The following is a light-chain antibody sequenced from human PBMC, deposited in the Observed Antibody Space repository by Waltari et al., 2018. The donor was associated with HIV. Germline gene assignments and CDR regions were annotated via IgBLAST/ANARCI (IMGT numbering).Light chain of an antibody. CDR3: SSYAGSNNVV. V-gene: IGLV2-8*01. Sequence: QSALTQPPSASGSPGQSVTISCTGTSRDVGGHNYVSWYQQHPGKAPKLMIYGVNKRPSGVPDRFSGSKSGNTASLTVSVLQAEDEAEYYCSSYAGSNNVVFGGGTKLTVL. CDR1: SRDVGGHNY. J-gene: IGLJ2*01. CDR2: GVN.